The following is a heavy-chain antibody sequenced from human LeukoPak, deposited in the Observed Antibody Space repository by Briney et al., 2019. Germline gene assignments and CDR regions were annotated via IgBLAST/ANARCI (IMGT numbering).Heavy chain of an antibody. D-gene: IGHD1-26*01. J-gene: IGHJ4*02. Sequence: SGTLSLTCTVSGGSISSYYWSWIRQPPGKGLEWIGYIYYSGSTNYNPSLKSRVTISVDTSKNQFSLKLSSVTAADTAVYYCARDRSQGSYMEPYFDYWGQGTLVTVSS. V-gene: IGHV4-59*12. CDR2: IYYSGST. CDR1: GGSISSYY. CDR3: ARDRSQGSYMEPYFDY.